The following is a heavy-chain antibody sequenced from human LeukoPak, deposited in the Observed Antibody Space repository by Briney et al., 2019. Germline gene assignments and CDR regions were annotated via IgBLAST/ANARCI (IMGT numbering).Heavy chain of an antibody. CDR1: GGTFSSYA. V-gene: IGHV1-69*05. Sequence: ASVKVSCKASGGTFSSYAFSWVRQAPGQGLEWMGGIIPTFGTANYAQKFQGRVTITTDESTSTAYMELSSLRSEDTAVYYCARGGVEWLSDYYYYYMDVWGKGTTVTVSS. J-gene: IGHJ6*03. D-gene: IGHD3-3*01. CDR2: IIPTFGTA. CDR3: ARGGVEWLSDYYYYYMDV.